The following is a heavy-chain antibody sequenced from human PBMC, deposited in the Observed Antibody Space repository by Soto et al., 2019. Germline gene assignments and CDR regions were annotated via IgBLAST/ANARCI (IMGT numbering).Heavy chain of an antibody. CDR1: GFTFSTYG. D-gene: IGHD5-18*01. J-gene: IGHJ4*02. Sequence: QVQLVESGGGVVQPGRSLRLSCAASGFTFSTYGMHWVRQAPGKGLEWGAVISYDGSNKYYADSVKGRFTISRDNSENTLYLQMSSLRAEDTAVYYCAKGFSYSVIDYWGQGTLVTVSS. CDR3: AKGFSYSVIDY. V-gene: IGHV3-30*18. CDR2: ISYDGSNK.